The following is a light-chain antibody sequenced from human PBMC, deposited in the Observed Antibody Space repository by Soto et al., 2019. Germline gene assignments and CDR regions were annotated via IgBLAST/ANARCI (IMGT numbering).Light chain of an antibody. V-gene: IGKV3-20*01. Sequence: DIVLTQSPATLSLSPGERAALSCRTSQSVSSSYLAWYQQKPGQAPRLLSYGASNRATGIPDRFSGSGSGTDFTLTISRLEPEDFAVYYCQQYDNSPLTVGGGTKVEIK. CDR2: GAS. CDR1: QSVSSSY. J-gene: IGKJ4*01. CDR3: QQYDNSPLT.